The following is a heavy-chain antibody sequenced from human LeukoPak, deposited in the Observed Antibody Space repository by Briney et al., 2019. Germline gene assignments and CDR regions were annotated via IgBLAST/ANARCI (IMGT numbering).Heavy chain of an antibody. CDR1: VDFLTVYY. D-gene: IGHD7-27*01. CDR2: VYCTGGT. J-gene: IGHJ4*02. V-gene: IGHV4-59*01. Sequence: SETLSLTCSVSVDFLTVYYGSWVRQPPGKGRGWIGYVYCTGGTDYNPSLTSRVAISLEMSKHQFSRTLTSVTAADTAVYYCAGNTGTVFDYWGQGALVTVSS. CDR3: AGNTGTVFDY.